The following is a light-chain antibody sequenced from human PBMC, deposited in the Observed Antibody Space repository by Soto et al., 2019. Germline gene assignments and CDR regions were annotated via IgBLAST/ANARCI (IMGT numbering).Light chain of an antibody. V-gene: IGKV3-11*01. Sequence: EIVFTQSPGTLSLSPGEGATLSCRASQSISNYLAWYQQKPGQAPRLLIYDASNRATGIPARFSGSGSGTDFPLTISSLEPEDFAVYYCQQRSNWPITFGQGTRLENK. J-gene: IGKJ5*01. CDR2: DAS. CDR1: QSISNY. CDR3: QQRSNWPIT.